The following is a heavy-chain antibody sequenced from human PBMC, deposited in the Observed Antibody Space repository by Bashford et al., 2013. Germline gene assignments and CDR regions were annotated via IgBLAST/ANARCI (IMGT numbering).Heavy chain of an antibody. CDR1: GGSFSGYY. D-gene: IGHD4-23*01. CDR3: ASEGPWRGNSRVY. CDR2: INHSGST. J-gene: IGHJ4*02. V-gene: IGHV4-34*01. Sequence: SETLSLTCAVYGGSFSGYYWSWIRQPPGKGLEWIGEINHSGSTNYNPSLKSRVTISVDTSKNQFSLKLSSVTAADTAVYYCASEGPWRGNSRVYWGQGTLVTVSS.